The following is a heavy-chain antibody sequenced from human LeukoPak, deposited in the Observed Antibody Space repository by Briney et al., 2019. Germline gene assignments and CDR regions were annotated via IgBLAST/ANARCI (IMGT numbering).Heavy chain of an antibody. CDR2: ISAYNGNT. CDR1: GDTLTELS. V-gene: IGHV1-18*01. D-gene: IGHD1-7*01. J-gene: IGHJ5*02. Sequence: GASVKVSCKVSGDTLTELSTHWVRQAPGKGLEWMGWISAYNGNTNYAQKLQGRVTMTTDTSASTAYMELRSLRSDDTAVYYCARNVRRTGTNLYWFDPWGQGTLVTVSS. CDR3: ARNVRRTGTNLYWFDP.